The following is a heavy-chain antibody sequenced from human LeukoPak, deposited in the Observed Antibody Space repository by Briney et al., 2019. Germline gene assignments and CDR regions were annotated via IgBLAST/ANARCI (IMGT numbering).Heavy chain of an antibody. V-gene: IGHV3-23*01. Sequence: GGSLRLSCAASGFTLSSYAMSWVRQAPGKGLEWVSGISDSGGKTDSADSVKGRFTISRDNSKDKVYLQMNSLRAEDTAVYYCAARAGGFRHFDYWGQGTLVTVSS. CDR3: AARAGGFRHFDY. CDR2: ISDSGGKT. J-gene: IGHJ4*02. CDR1: GFTLSSYA. D-gene: IGHD3-10*01.